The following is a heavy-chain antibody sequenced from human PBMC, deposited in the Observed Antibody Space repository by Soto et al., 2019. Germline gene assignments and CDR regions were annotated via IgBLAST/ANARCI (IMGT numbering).Heavy chain of an antibody. V-gene: IGHV3-74*01. CDR1: GFTVSTYW. J-gene: IGHJ2*01. D-gene: IGHD4-17*01. CDR2: ISPDGSTT. CDR3: AKDRVPYSDYGRYFDH. Sequence: EVQLVESGGGLVQPGGSLRLSCAASGFTVSTYWMHWVRQAPGKGLMWVSRISPDGSTTNYADPVRGRFTISRDTAENTLDLQMNRLRIEDTAVDYCAKDRVPYSDYGRYFDHWGRGTLVTVSP.